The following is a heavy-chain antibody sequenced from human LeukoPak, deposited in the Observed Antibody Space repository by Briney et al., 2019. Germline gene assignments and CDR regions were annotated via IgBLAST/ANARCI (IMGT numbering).Heavy chain of an antibody. CDR3: ARAGWMVRGVIVDY. Sequence: SETLSLTCTVSGGSISSYYWSWIRQPPGKGLEWIGYIYYSGSTNYNPSLKSRVTISVDTSKNQFSLKLSSVTAADTAVYYCARAGWMVRGVIVDYWGQGTLVTVSS. V-gene: IGHV4-59*01. D-gene: IGHD3-10*01. CDR1: GGSISSYY. J-gene: IGHJ4*02. CDR2: IYYSGST.